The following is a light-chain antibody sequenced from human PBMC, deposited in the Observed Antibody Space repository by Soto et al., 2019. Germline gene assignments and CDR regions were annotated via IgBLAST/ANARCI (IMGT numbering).Light chain of an antibody. V-gene: IGKV3-20*01. CDR3: QQYGTSPIT. Sequence: ENVLTQSPGTLSLSPGERATLSCRASQTVSSYLTWYQQRPGQAPRLLIYGASKRATGIPDRFSGSGSGTDFTLTISRLEPEDFALYYCQQYGTSPITFDQGTRLEMK. J-gene: IGKJ5*01. CDR1: QTVSSY. CDR2: GAS.